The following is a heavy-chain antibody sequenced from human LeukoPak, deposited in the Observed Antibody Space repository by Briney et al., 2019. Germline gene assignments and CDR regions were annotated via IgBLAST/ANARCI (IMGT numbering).Heavy chain of an antibody. V-gene: IGHV3-23*01. Sequence: GGSLRLSCTASGFTFSTYAMNWVRQAPGKGLEWVSGISGSGSGGNTYYAASVKGRFTISRDNSMNTLYLQMNSLRAEDTAVYYCARAGSIRFDYWGQGTLVTVSS. CDR1: GFTFSTYA. D-gene: IGHD1-26*01. J-gene: IGHJ4*02. CDR2: ISGSGSGGNT. CDR3: ARAGSIRFDY.